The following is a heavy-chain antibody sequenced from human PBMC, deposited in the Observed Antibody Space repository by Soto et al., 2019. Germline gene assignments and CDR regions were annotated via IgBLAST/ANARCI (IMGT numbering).Heavy chain of an antibody. CDR1: GGTFSSYA. V-gene: IGHV1-69*06. J-gene: IGHJ6*02. CDR2: IIPIFGTA. Sequence: SVNVSCKASGGTFSSYAISWVRQAPGQGLEWMGGIIPIFGTANYAQKFQGRVTITADKSTSTAYMELSSLRSEDTAVYYCARVPIVVVVAATRRNYYYGMDVWGQGTTVTVSS. CDR3: ARVPIVVVVAATRRNYYYGMDV. D-gene: IGHD2-15*01.